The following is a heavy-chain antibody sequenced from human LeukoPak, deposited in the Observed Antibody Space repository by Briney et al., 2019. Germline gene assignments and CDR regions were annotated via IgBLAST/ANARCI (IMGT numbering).Heavy chain of an antibody. CDR2: IKEDGSQK. CDR1: LGSHG. Sequence: PGGSLRLSCVGALGSHGMGWVRQAPGKGLEWVANIKEDGSQKYYMDSVKGRFTISRDNAKSSLFLQMNNLRVEDTAVYYCTRDQTWGQGTLVTVSS. V-gene: IGHV3-7*01. CDR3: TRDQT. J-gene: IGHJ4*02.